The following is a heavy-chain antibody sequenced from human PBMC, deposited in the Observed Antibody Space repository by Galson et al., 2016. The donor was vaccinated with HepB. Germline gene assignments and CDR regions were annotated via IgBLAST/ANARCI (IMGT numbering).Heavy chain of an antibody. CDR1: GFTFSDYW. J-gene: IGHJ4*02. CDR2: VKYDGSEK. CDR3: VGDGSGGWHFDN. V-gene: IGHV3-7*01. D-gene: IGHD6-19*01. Sequence: SLRLSCAASGFTFSDYWMKWVRQAPGKGLEWVANVKYDGSEKYYVDSVKGRFTISRDNAKNSMSLQMNSLSAEDTAVYYCVGDGSGGWHFDNWGQGTLITVSS.